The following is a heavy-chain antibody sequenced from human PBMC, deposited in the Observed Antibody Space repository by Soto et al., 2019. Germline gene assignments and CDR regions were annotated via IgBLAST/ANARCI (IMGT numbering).Heavy chain of an antibody. Sequence: ASVKVSCKTSGYPFTDYFIHWVRQAPGQGLEWMGIISLYHHSTSYAQKFQGRLTVTADTSTTTVYMDPSSLKSEDSAVYWCARELYSCGGDCPYYMDYWGQGTLVTVSS. J-gene: IGHJ4*02. V-gene: IGHV1-46*01. CDR1: GYPFTDYF. D-gene: IGHD2-21*02. CDR3: ARELYSCGGDCPYYMDY. CDR2: ISLYHHST.